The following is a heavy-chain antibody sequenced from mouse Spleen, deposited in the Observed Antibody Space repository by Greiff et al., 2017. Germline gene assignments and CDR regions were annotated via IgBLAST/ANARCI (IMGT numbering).Heavy chain of an antibody. CDR1: GYTFTSYW. CDR2: IHPNSGST. J-gene: IGHJ1*01. Sequence: QVQLQQPGAELVKPGASVKLSCKASGYTFTSYWMHWVKQRPGQGLEWIGMIHPNSGSTNYNEKFKSKATLTVDKSSSTAYMQLSSLTSEDSAVYYCARDYDGSYWYFDVWGAGTTVTVSS. CDR3: ARDYDGSYWYFDV. V-gene: IGHV1-64*01. D-gene: IGHD2-1*01.